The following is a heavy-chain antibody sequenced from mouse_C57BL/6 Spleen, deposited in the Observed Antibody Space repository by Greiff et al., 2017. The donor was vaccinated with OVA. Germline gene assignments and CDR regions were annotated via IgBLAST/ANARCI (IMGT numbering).Heavy chain of an antibody. CDR2: FDPEDGVT. J-gene: IGHJ1*03. CDR1: GFNIQDYY. V-gene: IGHV14-2*01. CDR3: ALYGSSHWCFDV. D-gene: IGHD1-1*01. Sequence: VQLQQSGAELVKPGASVKLSCTASGFNIQDYYMPWVKQRTEQGLEWIGRFDPEDGVTKYATKFQGKATITADTSSNTAYLQLSSLTSEDTAVDYCALYGSSHWCFDVWGTGTTVTVSA.